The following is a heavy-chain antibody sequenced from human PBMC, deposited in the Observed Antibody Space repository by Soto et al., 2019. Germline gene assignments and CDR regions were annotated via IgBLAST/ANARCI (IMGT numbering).Heavy chain of an antibody. J-gene: IGHJ6*02. CDR1: GYTFTSYG. CDR3: ARDSGSTSYHYYYYGMDV. Sequence: VASVKVSCKASGYTFTSYGISWVRQAPGQGLEWMGWISAYNGNTNYAQKLQGRVTMTTDTSTSTAYMELRSLRSDDTAVYYCARDSGSTSYHYYYYGMDVWGQGTTVTVS. D-gene: IGHD2-2*01. V-gene: IGHV1-18*04. CDR2: ISAYNGNT.